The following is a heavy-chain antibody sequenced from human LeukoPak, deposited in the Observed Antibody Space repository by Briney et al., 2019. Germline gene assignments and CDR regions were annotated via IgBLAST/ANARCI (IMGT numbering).Heavy chain of an antibody. CDR1: GGSIRNYF. CDR2: ISYGGGT. D-gene: IGHD3-22*01. J-gene: IGHJ4*02. V-gene: IGHV4-59*01. Sequence: SETLSLTCSVSGGSIRNYFSIWIRQSPGKRLEWLGHISYGGGTTYNPSLRSRVTLSLDTSNNQFSLKLSSVTAADTAVYYCARGADYYDSSGYYYWGQGTLVTVSS. CDR3: ARGADYYDSSGYYY.